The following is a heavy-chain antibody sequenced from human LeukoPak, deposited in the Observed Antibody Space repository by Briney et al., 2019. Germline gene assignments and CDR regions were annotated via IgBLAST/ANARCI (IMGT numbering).Heavy chain of an antibody. D-gene: IGHD6-13*01. J-gene: IGHJ4*02. Sequence: GASMKVSCKASGFTFTSSAVQWVRQARGQRLEWIGWIVVGSGNTNYAQKFQERVTITRDMSTSTAYMELSSLRSEDTAVYYCARIAAAAPYYFDYWGQGTLVTVSS. CDR2: IVVGSGNT. CDR3: ARIAAAAPYYFDY. V-gene: IGHV1-58*01. CDR1: GFTFTSSA.